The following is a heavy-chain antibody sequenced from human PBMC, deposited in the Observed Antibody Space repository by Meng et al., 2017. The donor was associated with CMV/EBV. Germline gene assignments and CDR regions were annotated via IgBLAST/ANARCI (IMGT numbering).Heavy chain of an antibody. J-gene: IGHJ4*02. D-gene: IGHD3-22*01. CDR3: ARTGGISMIVGGGDY. V-gene: IGHV3-30*04. CDR1: GFTFSSYA. Sequence: GGSLRLSCAASGFTFSSYAMHWVRQAPGKGLEWVAVISYDGSNKYYADSVKGRFTISRDNAKNSLYLQMNSLRADDTAVYYCARTGGISMIVGGGDYWGQGTLVTVSS. CDR2: ISYDGSNK.